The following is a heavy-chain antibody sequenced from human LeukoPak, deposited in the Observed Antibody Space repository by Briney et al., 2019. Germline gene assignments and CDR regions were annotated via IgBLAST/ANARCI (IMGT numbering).Heavy chain of an antibody. D-gene: IGHD4-17*01. V-gene: IGHV4-34*01. CDR1: GFTFSSYS. CDR3: ASYYGVYTYSAL. Sequence: GSLRLSCAASGFTFSSYSMNWVRQPPGKGLEWIGEINHSGSTNCNPSLKSRVTISVDTSKNQFSLKLSSVTAADTAVYYCASYYGVYTYSALWGRGTLVTVSS. CDR2: INHSGST. J-gene: IGHJ2*01.